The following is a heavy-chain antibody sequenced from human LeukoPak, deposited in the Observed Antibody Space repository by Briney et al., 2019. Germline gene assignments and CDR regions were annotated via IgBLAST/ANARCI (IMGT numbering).Heavy chain of an antibody. V-gene: IGHV4-4*07. D-gene: IGHD6-13*01. J-gene: IGHJ4*02. CDR2: VFTTGNS. CDR3: ARDLFIAAAPTDY. Sequence: PSETLSLTCTVSGGSFSSYYWSWIRQPAGKGLEWIGHVFTTGNSNYNPSLKSRVTMSVDTSKNQFSLRLSSVTAADTAVYYCARDLFIAAAPTDYWGQGTLVTVSS. CDR1: GGSFSSYY.